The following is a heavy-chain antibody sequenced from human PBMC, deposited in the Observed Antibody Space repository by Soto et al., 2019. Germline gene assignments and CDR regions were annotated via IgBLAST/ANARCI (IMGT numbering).Heavy chain of an antibody. Sequence: PGGSLRLSCAASGFTFSSYAMSWVRQAPGKGLEWVSAISGSGGSTYYADSVKGRFTISRDNSKNTLYLQMYSLRAEDTAVYYCAKLPGPKAVAGVGPIDYWGQGTLVTVSS. V-gene: IGHV3-23*01. CDR1: GFTFSSYA. CDR3: AKLPGPKAVAGVGPIDY. J-gene: IGHJ4*02. D-gene: IGHD6-19*01. CDR2: ISGSGGST.